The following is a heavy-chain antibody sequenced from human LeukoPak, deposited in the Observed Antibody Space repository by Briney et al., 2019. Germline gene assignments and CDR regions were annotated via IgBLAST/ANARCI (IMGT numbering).Heavy chain of an antibody. CDR1: GYTFTGYY. Sequence: GASVKVSCKASGYTFTGYYMHWVRQAPGQGLEWMGWINPNSGGTNYAQKFQGRVTMTRDTSISTAYMELSRLRSDDTAVYYCASEIAVAGTSLDYWGRGTLVTVSS. V-gene: IGHV1-2*02. D-gene: IGHD6-19*01. J-gene: IGHJ4*02. CDR3: ASEIAVAGTSLDY. CDR2: INPNSGGT.